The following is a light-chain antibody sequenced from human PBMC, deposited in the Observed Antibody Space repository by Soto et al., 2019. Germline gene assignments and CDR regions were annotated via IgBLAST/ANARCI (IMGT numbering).Light chain of an antibody. CDR2: GAS. J-gene: IGKJ1*01. Sequence: EIVLTQSPGTLSFSPGERATLSCRASQTVSNNYLAWYQQKPGQAPRLVIYGASNRATGIPDRFSASGSGTDFTLTISRLEPEDFAVYYCQQYISSPLTFGQGTKVDIK. V-gene: IGKV3-20*01. CDR1: QTVSNNY. CDR3: QQYISSPLT.